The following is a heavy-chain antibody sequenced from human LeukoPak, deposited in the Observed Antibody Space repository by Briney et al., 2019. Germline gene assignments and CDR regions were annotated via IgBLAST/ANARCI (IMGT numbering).Heavy chain of an antibody. CDR3: TALCGGDCTDAFDI. V-gene: IGHV4-30-2*01. D-gene: IGHD2-21*02. J-gene: IGHJ3*02. CDR1: GGSISSGGYY. Sequence: SETLSLTCTVSGGSISSGGYYWSWIRQPPGKGLEWIGYIYHSGSTYYNPSLKGRVTISVDRSKNQFSLKLSSVTAADTAVYYCTALCGGDCTDAFDIWGQGTMVTVSS. CDR2: IYHSGST.